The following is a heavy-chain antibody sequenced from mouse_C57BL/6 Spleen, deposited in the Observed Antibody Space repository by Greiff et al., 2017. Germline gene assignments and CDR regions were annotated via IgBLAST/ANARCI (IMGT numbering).Heavy chain of an antibody. J-gene: IGHJ2*01. CDR2: IYPGGGYT. CDR1: GYTFTNYW. CDR3: ARLTLGSTHFDY. Sequence: QVQLKESGAELVRPGTSVKMSCKASGYTFTNYWIGWAKQRPGHGLEWIGDIYPGGGYTNYNEKFKGKATLTADKSSSTAYMQFSSLTSEDSAIYYCARLTLGSTHFDYWGQGTTLTVSS. D-gene: IGHD1-1*01. V-gene: IGHV1-63*01.